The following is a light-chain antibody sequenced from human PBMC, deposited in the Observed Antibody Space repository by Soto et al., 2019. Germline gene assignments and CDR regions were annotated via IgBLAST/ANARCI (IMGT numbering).Light chain of an antibody. CDR2: APS. J-gene: IGKJ2*01. CDR3: QQYGSSPPYT. Sequence: EIVLTQSPGTLSLSPGERATLSCRASHSVSSSYLAWYQQKPGQTPRLLIYAPSIRATGIPDRFSGSGSGTDFTLTISRLEPEDFAVYYCQQYGSSPPYTFGQGTKLEIK. V-gene: IGKV3-20*01. CDR1: HSVSSSY.